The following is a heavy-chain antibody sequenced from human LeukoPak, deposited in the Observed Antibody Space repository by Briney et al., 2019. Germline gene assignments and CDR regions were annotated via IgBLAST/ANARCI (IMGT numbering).Heavy chain of an antibody. CDR3: AKDLAYDSSGYNYYYYYGMDV. CDR2: ISYDASNK. Sequence: RQAPGKGLEWVAVISYDASNKYYADSVKGRFTISRDNSKNTLYLQMNSLRAEDTAVYCCAKDLAYDSSGYNYYYYYGMDVWGQGTTVTVSS. J-gene: IGHJ6*02. D-gene: IGHD3-22*01. V-gene: IGHV3-30*18.